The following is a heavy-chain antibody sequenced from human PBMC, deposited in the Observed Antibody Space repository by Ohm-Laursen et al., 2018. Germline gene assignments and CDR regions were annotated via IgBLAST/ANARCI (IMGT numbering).Heavy chain of an antibody. CDR1: GGSISSSSYY. CDR2: MYYSGST. V-gene: IGHV4-39*01. D-gene: IGHD5-18*01. J-gene: IGHJ4*02. CDR3: ARHAGSGFSYGLSY. Sequence: SDTLSLTCTVSGGSISSSSYYWGWIRQPPGKGLEWIGTMYYSGSTYYNPSLKSRVTISVDTSKNQFSLMLTSVTAADTAVYYCARHAGSGFSYGLSYWGQGTLVTVSS.